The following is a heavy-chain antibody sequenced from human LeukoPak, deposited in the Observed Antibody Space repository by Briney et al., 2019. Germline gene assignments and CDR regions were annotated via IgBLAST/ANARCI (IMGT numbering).Heavy chain of an antibody. CDR2: IYYTGSG. CDR3: ARHPSSWFGGTFDM. Sequence: SETLSLTCTVSGGSISSYYWSWIRQPPGKGLEWMGYIYYTGSGDYNPSLKSRVAISPDTSKNQISLRLRSVAAADTAVYYCARHPSSWFGGTFDMWGQGTMVTVSS. V-gene: IGHV4-59*08. D-gene: IGHD3-10*01. J-gene: IGHJ3*02. CDR1: GGSISSYY.